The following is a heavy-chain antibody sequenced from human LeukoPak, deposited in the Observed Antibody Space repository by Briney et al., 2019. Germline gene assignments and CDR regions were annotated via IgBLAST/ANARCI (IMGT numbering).Heavy chain of an antibody. CDR1: GFSLTTSGVG. Sequence: SGPTLVNPTQTLTLTCTFSGFSLTTSGVGVGWIRQPPGKALEWLALIYGHDDKRYSPSLNSRLTIIKDTSTNQVVLTMTNMDPVDTATYCCAHRGLAQGYFDSWGQGILVTVSS. CDR2: IYGHDDK. J-gene: IGHJ4*02. V-gene: IGHV2-5*01. CDR3: AHRGLAQGYFDS.